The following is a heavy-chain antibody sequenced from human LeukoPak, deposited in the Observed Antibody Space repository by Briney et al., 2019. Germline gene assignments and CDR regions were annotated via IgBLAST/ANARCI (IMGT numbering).Heavy chain of an antibody. V-gene: IGHV3-30*18. CDR2: ISYDGSNK. CDR1: GFTFSSYG. CDR3: AKGYYYAADY. J-gene: IGHJ4*02. D-gene: IGHD3-10*01. Sequence: PGRSLRLSCAASGFTFSSYGMHWVRQAPGTGLEWVEVISYDGSNKYYADSVKGRFTISRDNSKNTLYLQMNSLRAEDTAVYYCAKGYYYAADYWGQGTLVTVSS.